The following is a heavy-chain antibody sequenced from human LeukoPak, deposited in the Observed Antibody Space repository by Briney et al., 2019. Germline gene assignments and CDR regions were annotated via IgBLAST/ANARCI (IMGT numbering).Heavy chain of an antibody. CDR2: INHSGST. J-gene: IGHJ6*02. D-gene: IGHD6-19*01. Sequence: SETLSLTCAVYGVSFSGYYWSWIRQPPGKGLEWLGEINHSGSTNYNPSLKSRVTISVDTSKNQFSLTLSAVTAADTAVYYCARGRGGWYYYYYGMDVWGQGTTVTVCS. CDR3: ARGRGGWYYYYYGMDV. CDR1: GVSFSGYY. V-gene: IGHV4-34*01.